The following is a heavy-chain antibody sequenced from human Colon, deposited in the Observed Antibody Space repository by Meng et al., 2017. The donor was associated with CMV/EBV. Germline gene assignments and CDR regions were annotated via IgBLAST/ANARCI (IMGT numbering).Heavy chain of an antibody. J-gene: IGHJ5*02. V-gene: IGHV3-53*01. Sequence: FSVGSNYMTWIGQTPERGLEWVSVIYVNGKTEYVESVKGRFTISRDSSKNILYLQMNSLRVEDTAIYYCARSGFPPNGLFPEQRYDPWGQGTLVTVSS. CDR3: ARSGFPPNGLFPEQRYDP. CDR1: FSVGSNY. D-gene: IGHD2-8*01. CDR2: IYVNGKT.